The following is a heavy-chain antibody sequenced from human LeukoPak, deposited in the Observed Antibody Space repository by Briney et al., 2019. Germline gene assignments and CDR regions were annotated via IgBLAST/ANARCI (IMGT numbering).Heavy chain of an antibody. V-gene: IGHV3-21*01. J-gene: IGHJ4*02. CDR2: ISSSSTYI. CDR1: GFTFSSYS. Sequence: GGSLRLSCAASGFTFSSYSMNWVRQAPGKGLEWVSSISSSSTYIYYADSVKGRFTISRDNAKNSLYLQVSSPRAEDTAVYYCARGEQWPYYFDYWGQGTLVTVSS. D-gene: IGHD6-19*01. CDR3: ARGEQWPYYFDY.